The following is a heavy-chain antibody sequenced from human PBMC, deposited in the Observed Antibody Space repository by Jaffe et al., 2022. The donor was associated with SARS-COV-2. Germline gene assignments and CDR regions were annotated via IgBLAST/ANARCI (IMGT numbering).Heavy chain of an antibody. J-gene: IGHJ6*02. CDR2: IIPILGIA. V-gene: IGHV1-69*02. Sequence: QVQLVQSGAEVKKPGSSVKVSCKASGGTFSSYTISWVRQAPGQGLEWMGRIIPILGIANYAQKFQGRVTITADKSTSTAYMELSSLRSEDTAVYYCARAALETGTTDYYYYGMDVWGQGTTVTVSS. D-gene: IGHD6-25*01. CDR1: GGTFSSYT. CDR3: ARAALETGTTDYYYYGMDV.